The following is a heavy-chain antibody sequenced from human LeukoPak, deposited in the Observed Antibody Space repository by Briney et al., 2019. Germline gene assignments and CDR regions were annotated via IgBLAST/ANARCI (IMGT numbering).Heavy chain of an antibody. J-gene: IGHJ6*02. CDR1: GFTFDDYA. CDR2: LSWNSDSI. Sequence: GGSLRLSCAASGFTFDDYALHWVRQAPGKGLEWVSGLSWNSDSIGYADSVKGRFTISRDNSKNTLYLQMNSLRAEDTAVYYCAKDLHSSSWRYYYYYGMDVWGQGTTVTVSS. CDR3: AKDLHSSSWRYYYYYGMDV. D-gene: IGHD6-13*01. V-gene: IGHV3-9*01.